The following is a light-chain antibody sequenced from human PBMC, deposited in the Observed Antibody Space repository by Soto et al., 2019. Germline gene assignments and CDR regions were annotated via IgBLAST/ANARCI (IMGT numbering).Light chain of an antibody. V-gene: IGKV1-5*03. CDR3: QQYNTNPWT. CDR2: KAS. Sequence: DIQMTQSPSTLSASVEDRATITCRASQSISSWLAWYQQKPGKAPNLLTLKASSLEGGVPSRFSGSGSGTEFTLTINSLQPDDFATYYCQQYNTNPWTFGQGTKVEIK. J-gene: IGKJ1*01. CDR1: QSISSW.